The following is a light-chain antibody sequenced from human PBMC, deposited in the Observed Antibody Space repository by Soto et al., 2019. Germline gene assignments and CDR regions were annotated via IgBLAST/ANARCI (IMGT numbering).Light chain of an antibody. J-gene: IGKJ5*01. CDR1: QSVSSN. V-gene: IGKV3-15*01. Sequence: EIVMTQSPATLSVSPGERATLSCSASQSVSSNLAWYRQKPGQAPRLLIFGASTRATGIPARFSGSGSGTEFTLTISSLLSEDFAVYYCQQYNNWPPITFGQGTRLEIK. CDR3: QQYNNWPPIT. CDR2: GAS.